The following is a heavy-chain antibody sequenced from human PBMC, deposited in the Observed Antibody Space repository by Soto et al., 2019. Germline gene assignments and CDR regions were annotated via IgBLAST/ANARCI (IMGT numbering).Heavy chain of an antibody. J-gene: IGHJ4*02. Sequence: EVQLVETGGDLIQPGGSLRLSCAASGFTVISNYMSWVRQAPGKGLEWVAVIHSGGNTYYADSVMGRFTISRDNSKNTLYLQMNSLRVEDTAVYYCARDSRGGASLHWGQGTLVTVSS. D-gene: IGHD3-3*01. CDR3: ARDSRGGASLH. V-gene: IGHV3-53*02. CDR1: GFTVISNY. CDR2: IHSGGNT.